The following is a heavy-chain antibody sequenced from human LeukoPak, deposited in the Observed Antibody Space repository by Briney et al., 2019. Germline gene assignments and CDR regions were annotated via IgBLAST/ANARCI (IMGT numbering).Heavy chain of an antibody. D-gene: IGHD2-2*01. J-gene: IGHJ6*03. V-gene: IGHV4-4*09. CDR1: GGSISSYY. Sequence: SETLSLTCTVSGGSISSYYWSWIRQPPGKGLEWIGYIYTSGSTNFNPSLKSRVTISVDTSKNQFSLKLSSVTAADTAVYYCARRVRKDIVVVPAATSYYYYMDVWGKGTTVTVSS. CDR2: IYTSGST. CDR3: ARRVRKDIVVVPAATSYYYYMDV.